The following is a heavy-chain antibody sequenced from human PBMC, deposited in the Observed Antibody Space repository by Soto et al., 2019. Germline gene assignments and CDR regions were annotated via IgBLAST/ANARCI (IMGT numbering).Heavy chain of an antibody. Sequence: QIHLVQSGGEVKKPGASVKVSCKTSGYTFTTYGISWVRQAPGQGLEWMGWITPFNDNTNYAQNLQGRVTMTTDTSTNTAYLDLRSLTSDDTAVYYCGRTDKGDYVPPLDNWGQGTLVTVSS. CDR1: GYTFTTYG. CDR2: ITPFNDNT. J-gene: IGHJ4*02. V-gene: IGHV1-18*01. CDR3: GRTDKGDYVPPLDN. D-gene: IGHD4-17*01.